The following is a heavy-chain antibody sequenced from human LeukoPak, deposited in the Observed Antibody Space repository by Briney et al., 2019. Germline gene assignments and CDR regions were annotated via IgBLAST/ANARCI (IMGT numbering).Heavy chain of an antibody. V-gene: IGHV4-4*07. CDR1: GGAISIHY. Sequence: SDTLSLTWIVSGGAISIHYWSWLRQPAGKGLAWIGRIYNSGSSNHNPSLNSRVSMSVDMAKNQFSLKLRSVTAADTAVYFFAGDRHVTDKLGGGAFDIWGQGARVTVS. J-gene: IGHJ3*02. CDR3: AGDRHVTDKLGGGAFDI. CDR2: IYNSGSS. D-gene: IGHD3-16*01.